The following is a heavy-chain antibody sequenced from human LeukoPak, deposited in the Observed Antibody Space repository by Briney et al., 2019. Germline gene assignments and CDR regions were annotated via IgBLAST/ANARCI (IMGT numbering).Heavy chain of an antibody. CDR2: IDSSAART. CDR1: GFIFNKYA. D-gene: IGHD3/OR15-3a*01. V-gene: IGHV3-23*01. Sequence: PGGSLRLSCTASGFIFNKYAMSWVRQAPGKGLEWVSAIDSSAARTYYADSVKGRFTISRDNSKNTLYLQMSSLRAEDTAVYYCAKDEPLWAGAYYFEHWGQGTLVTVSS. J-gene: IGHJ4*02. CDR3: AKDEPLWAGAYYFEH.